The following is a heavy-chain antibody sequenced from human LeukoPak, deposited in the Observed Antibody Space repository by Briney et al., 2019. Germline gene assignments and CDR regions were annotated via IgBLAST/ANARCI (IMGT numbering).Heavy chain of an antibody. Sequence: SETLSLTCTVSGGSISSSSYYWGWIRQPPGKGLEWIGSIYYSGSTYYNPSLKSRVTISVDTSKNQFSLKLRSVTAADTAIYYCAKSPSSSSGFSGAFTLWGQGTMVTVSS. D-gene: IGHD6-13*01. CDR2: IYYSGST. J-gene: IGHJ3*01. CDR3: AKSPSSSSGFSGAFTL. CDR1: GGSISSSSYY. V-gene: IGHV4-39*07.